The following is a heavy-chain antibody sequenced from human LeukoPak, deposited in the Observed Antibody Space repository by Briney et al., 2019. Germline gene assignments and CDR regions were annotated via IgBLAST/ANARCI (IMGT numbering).Heavy chain of an antibody. D-gene: IGHD6-13*01. CDR1: GFTFSSYS. Sequence: PGGSLRLSCAASGFTFSSYSMNWVRQAPGKGLEWVSSISNSSSYIYYADSVKGRFTISRDNAKNSLYLQMNSLRAEDTAVYYCARDGRGGYSSSWYGVDYWGQGTLVTVSS. CDR3: ARDGRGGYSSSWYGVDY. J-gene: IGHJ4*02. CDR2: ISNSSSYI. V-gene: IGHV3-21*01.